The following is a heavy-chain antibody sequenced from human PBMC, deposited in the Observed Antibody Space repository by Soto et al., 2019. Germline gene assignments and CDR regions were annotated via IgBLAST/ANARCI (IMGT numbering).Heavy chain of an antibody. CDR1: GFTFSSYA. Sequence: GGSLRLSCAASGFTFSSYAMSWVRQAPGKGLEWVSAFSGSGGSTYYADSVKGRFTISRDNSKNTLYLQMNSLRAEDTAVYYCAKAPGVVWFGELFLDYWGQGTLVTVSS. D-gene: IGHD3-10*01. J-gene: IGHJ4*02. V-gene: IGHV3-23*01. CDR3: AKAPGVVWFGELFLDY. CDR2: FSGSGGST.